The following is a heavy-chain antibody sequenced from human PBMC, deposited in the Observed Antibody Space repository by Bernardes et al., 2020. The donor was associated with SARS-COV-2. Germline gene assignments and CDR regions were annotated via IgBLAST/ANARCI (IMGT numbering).Heavy chain of an antibody. J-gene: IGHJ4*02. CDR2: IYRSGQT. D-gene: IGHD1-20*01. Sequence: TLSLTCAVSGYSISSGYYWGWIRQPPGRTLEWIVSIYRSGQTYYNPSLKSRVTISVDMSKNQLSLKLTSVTAADTAVYYRARDNWTPDYWGQGSLVTVSS. V-gene: IGHV4-38-2*02. CDR1: GYSISSGYY. CDR3: ARDNWTPDY.